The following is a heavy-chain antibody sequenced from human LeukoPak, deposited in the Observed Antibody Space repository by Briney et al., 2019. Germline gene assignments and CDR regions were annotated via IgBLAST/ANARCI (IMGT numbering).Heavy chain of an antibody. CDR3: ARYEISAYGIDV. Sequence: SETLSLTCTVSGGSISSSSSYWGWIRQPPGMGLEWIGSIYYSGSTYYNPSLKSRVTISVDTSKNQFSLKVTSVAAADTAVYYCARYEISAYGIDVWGRGTLVTVSS. D-gene: IGHD3-22*01. CDR2: IYYSGST. V-gene: IGHV4-39*01. J-gene: IGHJ2*01. CDR1: GGSISSSSSY.